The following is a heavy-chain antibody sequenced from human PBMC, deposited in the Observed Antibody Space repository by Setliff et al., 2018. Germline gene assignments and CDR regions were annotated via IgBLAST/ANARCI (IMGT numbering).Heavy chain of an antibody. D-gene: IGHD7-27*01. J-gene: IGHJ4*02. CDR2: IYYTGIT. V-gene: IGHV4-39*07. CDR3: AKYPSKLPELGIYGRFDY. CDR1: GGSISSYSYY. Sequence: SETLSLTCNVSGGSISSYSYYWGWIRQPPGKGLEWIGNIYYTGITYYNPSLKSRVTISVDTSKNQFSLKLTSVTAAYTAVYYCAKYPSKLPELGIYGRFDYWGQGTPVTVSS.